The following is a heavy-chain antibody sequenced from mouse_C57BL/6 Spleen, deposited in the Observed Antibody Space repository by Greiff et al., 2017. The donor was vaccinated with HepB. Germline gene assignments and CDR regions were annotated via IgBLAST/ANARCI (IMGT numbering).Heavy chain of an antibody. V-gene: IGHV1-82*01. J-gene: IGHJ2*01. D-gene: IGHD1-1*01. Sequence: VKLQESGPELVKPGASVKISCKASGYAFSSSWMNWVKQRPGKGLEWIGRIYPGDGDTNYNGKFKGKATLTADKSSSTAYMQLSSLTSEDSAVYFCARTAVVPYYFDYWGQGTTLTVSS. CDR3: ARTAVVPYYFDY. CDR2: IYPGDGDT. CDR1: GYAFSSSW.